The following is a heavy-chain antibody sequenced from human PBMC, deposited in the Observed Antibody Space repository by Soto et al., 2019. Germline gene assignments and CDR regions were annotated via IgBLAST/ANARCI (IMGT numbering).Heavy chain of an antibody. CDR1: GFTFDDYA. J-gene: IGHJ4*02. V-gene: IGHV3-9*01. CDR3: AKGFEAKTYYDILTGYYFDY. Sequence: EVQLVESGGGLVQPGRSLRLSCAASGFTFDDYAMHWVRQAPGKGLEWVSGIRWNSGSIGYADPVKGRFTISRDNAKNTLYLQMNRQRADDTAFDYCAKGFEAKTYYDILTGYYFDYWGQGTLVTVPS. CDR2: IRWNSGSI. D-gene: IGHD3-9*01.